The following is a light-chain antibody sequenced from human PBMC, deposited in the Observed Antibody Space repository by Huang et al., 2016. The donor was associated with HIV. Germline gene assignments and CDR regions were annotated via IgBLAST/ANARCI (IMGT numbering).Light chain of an antibody. J-gene: IGKJ2*01. V-gene: IGKV1-39*01. CDR3: QQSYNTPHT. CDR2: AAS. CDR1: ETISKY. Sequence: DIQVTQSPSSLSASIGDRLTITCRASETISKYLNWYQLKPGNAPILLIYAASSLQSGVPSRFSGSGSGTDFTLTISDLQAQDFATYYCQQSYNTPHTFGQGTKVDLK.